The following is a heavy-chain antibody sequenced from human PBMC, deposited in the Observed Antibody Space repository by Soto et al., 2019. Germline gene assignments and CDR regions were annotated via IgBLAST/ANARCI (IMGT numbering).Heavy chain of an antibody. D-gene: IGHD6-13*01. J-gene: IGHJ6*02. Sequence: GDSLKISCKGSGYSFTSYWIGLVRQMPEKDLDWMGIIYLGDSDTRYSPSFQGQVTISADKSISTAYLQWSSLKASDTAMYYCARHSHGAAAGTRPYYYGMGVWGQGTTVTVSS. V-gene: IGHV5-51*01. CDR2: IYLGDSDT. CDR1: GYSFTSYW. CDR3: ARHSHGAAAGTRPYYYGMGV.